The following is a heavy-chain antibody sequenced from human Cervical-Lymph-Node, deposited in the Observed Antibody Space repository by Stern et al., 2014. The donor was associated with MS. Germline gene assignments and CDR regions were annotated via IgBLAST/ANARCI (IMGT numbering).Heavy chain of an antibody. D-gene: IGHD3-3*01. CDR2: ISSNGSSI. CDR3: ARGDYDFWSGPSYYYYGMDV. Sequence: QVQLVQSGGGLVKPGGSLRLSCVDSGFTLSDYYMTWIRQAPGKGLEWLSYISSNGSSIYYADSVKGRFTISRDNAKNSLYLQMNSLRAEDTAVYYCARGDYDFWSGPSYYYYGMDVWGQGTTVTVSS. J-gene: IGHJ6*02. V-gene: IGHV3-11*01. CDR1: GFTLSDYY.